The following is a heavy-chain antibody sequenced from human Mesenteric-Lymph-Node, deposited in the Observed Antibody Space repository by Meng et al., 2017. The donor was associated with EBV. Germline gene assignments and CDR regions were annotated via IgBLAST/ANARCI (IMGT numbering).Heavy chain of an antibody. V-gene: IGHV4-39*02. D-gene: IGHD5-12*01. J-gene: IGHJ5*02. CDR2: IYYSGST. CDR3: ASALPGLPHGS. CDR1: GDSISGSRYY. Sequence: LLQVSGPGLVKPSETPSLTCSVSGDSISGSRYYWGWIRQSPGKGLDWIGSIYYSGSTYYNPSLKSRVTISVDTSKNHFSLKLTSVTAADTAVYYCASALPGLPHGSWGQGTLVTVSS.